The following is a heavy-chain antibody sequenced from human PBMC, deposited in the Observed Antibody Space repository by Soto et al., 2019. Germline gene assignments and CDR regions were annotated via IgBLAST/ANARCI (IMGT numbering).Heavy chain of an antibody. CDR1: GFTFSSYA. CDR2: ISGSGGST. J-gene: IGHJ4*02. V-gene: IGHV3-23*01. D-gene: IGHD5-18*01. Sequence: AGGSLRLSCAASGFTFSSYAMSWVRQAPGKGLEWVSAISGSGGSTYYADSVKGRFTISRDNSKNTLYLQMNSLRAEDTAVYYCAKGYSGYSYGYEFDYWGQGTLVTVSS. CDR3: AKGYSGYSYGYEFDY.